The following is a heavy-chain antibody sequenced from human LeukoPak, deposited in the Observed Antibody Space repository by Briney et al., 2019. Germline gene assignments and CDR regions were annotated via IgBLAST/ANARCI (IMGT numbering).Heavy chain of an antibody. V-gene: IGHV4-4*02. CDR2: IYHSGST. D-gene: IGHD5-12*01. J-gene: IGHJ4*02. CDR3: ARMVRRLERLNIGRSSDYATGYYFDY. CDR1: GGSISSSNW. Sequence: PSGTLSLTCAVSGGSISSSNWWSWVRQPPGKGLEWIGEIYHSGSTFYNPSLKSRLTISIDTSKNQFSLKLRSVTAADTAVYYCARMVRRLERLNIGRSSDYATGYYFDYWGQGTLVTVSS.